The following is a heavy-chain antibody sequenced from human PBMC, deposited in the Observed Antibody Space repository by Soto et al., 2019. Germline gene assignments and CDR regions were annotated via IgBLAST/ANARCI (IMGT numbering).Heavy chain of an antibody. CDR2: IKQDGSEK. V-gene: IGHV3-7*01. Sequence: GGSLRLSCAASGFTFSSYWRSWVRQDPGKGLEWVANIKQDGSEKYYVDSVKGRFTISRDNAKNSLYLQMNSLRAEDTAVYYCAMGGDYPDYWGQGTLVTVSS. D-gene: IGHD3-16*01. J-gene: IGHJ4*02. CDR3: AMGGDYPDY. CDR1: GFTFSSYW.